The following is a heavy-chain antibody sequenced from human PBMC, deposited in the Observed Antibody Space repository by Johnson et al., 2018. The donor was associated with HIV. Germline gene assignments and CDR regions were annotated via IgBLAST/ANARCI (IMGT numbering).Heavy chain of an antibody. CDR1: GFTFSSYW. J-gene: IGHJ3*02. V-gene: IGHV3-7*05. CDR3: ARAPGAGDALDI. D-gene: IGHD7-27*01. Sequence: VQLVESGGGLVQPGGSLRLSCAASGFTFSSYWMSWVRQAPGKGLEWVANIKQDGSEKYYVDSVKGRFTISRDNSTNTLYLQRNSLRAEDTAVYYCARAPGAGDALDIWGQGTMVTVSS. CDR2: IKQDGSEK.